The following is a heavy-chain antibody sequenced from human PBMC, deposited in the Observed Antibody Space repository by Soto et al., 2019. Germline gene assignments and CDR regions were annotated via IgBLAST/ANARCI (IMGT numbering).Heavy chain of an antibody. D-gene: IGHD1-20*01. CDR2: INPSGGST. CDR3: AREDNWNDVPHDY. J-gene: IGHJ4*02. Sequence: ASVKVSCKASEYTFTGYYMHWVRQAPGQGLEWMGWINPSGGSTSYAQKFQGRVTMTRDTSTSTVYMELSSLRSEDTAVYYCAREDNWNDVPHDYWGQGTLVTVSS. CDR1: EYTFTGYY. V-gene: IGHV1-46*01.